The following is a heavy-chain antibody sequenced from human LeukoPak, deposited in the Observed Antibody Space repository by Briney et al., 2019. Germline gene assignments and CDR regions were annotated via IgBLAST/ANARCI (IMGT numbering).Heavy chain of an antibody. CDR3: ARTRSIVVATTGPYYYYGMDV. Sequence: ASVKVSCKASGYTFTSYGISWVRQAPGQGLEWMGWISAYNGNTNYAQKLQGRVTMTTDTSTSTAYMELRSLRSDDTAVYYCARTRSIVVATTGPYYYYGMDVWGQGTTVTVSS. J-gene: IGHJ6*02. CDR2: ISAYNGNT. D-gene: IGHD1-26*01. CDR1: GYTFTSYG. V-gene: IGHV1-18*01.